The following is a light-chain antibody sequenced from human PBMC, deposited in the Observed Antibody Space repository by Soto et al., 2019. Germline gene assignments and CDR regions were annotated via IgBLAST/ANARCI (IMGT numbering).Light chain of an antibody. V-gene: IGLV2-14*01. CDR2: EVS. CDR1: SSDVGGYNY. CDR3: SSYTSSSTPWV. Sequence: QSVLTQPASVSGSPGQSITISCTGTSSDVGGYNYVSWYQQHPGKAPKLMIYEVSNRPSGVSNRFSGSKSGNTASLTISGLQAEDEAEYYCSSYTSSSTPWVFGGGTQLTVL. J-gene: IGLJ3*02.